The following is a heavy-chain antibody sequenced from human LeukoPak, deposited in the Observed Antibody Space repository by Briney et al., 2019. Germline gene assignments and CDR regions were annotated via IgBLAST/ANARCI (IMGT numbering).Heavy chain of an antibody. D-gene: IGHD2-15*01. J-gene: IGHJ4*02. V-gene: IGHV3-30*01. CDR2: ISYDVGNK. CDR1: GFTFSSYA. CDR3: ARDTLHAGTMQFDY. Sequence: GGSLRLSCAASGFTFSSYAMHWVRQAPGKGLEWVAVISYDVGNKYYADSVKGRFTISRDNSKNTLYLQMNSLRAEDTAVYYCARDTLHAGTMQFDYWGQGTLVTVSS.